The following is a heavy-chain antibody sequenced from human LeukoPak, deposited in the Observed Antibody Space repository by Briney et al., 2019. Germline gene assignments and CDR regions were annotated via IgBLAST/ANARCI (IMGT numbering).Heavy chain of an antibody. V-gene: IGHV3-23*01. D-gene: IGHD2-8*01. J-gene: IGHJ4*02. Sequence: PGGSLRLSCAASGLSFSSFAMSWVRQAPARGLEWLSSMKGTGETFYADSVRGRFTLPRDDSRNTVYLQLNNLSVEDTAVYYCARASWVSSADAVWWGQGTVVTVSS. CDR1: GLSFSSFA. CDR3: ARASWVSSADAVW. CDR2: MKGTGET.